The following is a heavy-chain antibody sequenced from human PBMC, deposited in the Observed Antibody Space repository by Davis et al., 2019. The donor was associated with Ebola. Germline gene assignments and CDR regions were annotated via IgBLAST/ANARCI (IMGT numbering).Heavy chain of an antibody. Sequence: SVKVSCKASGGTFSSYAISWVRQAPGQGLEWMGGIIPIFGTANYAQKFQGRVTITADESTSTAYMELSSLRSEDTAVYYCARPSRGYSSSWGGYYYYGMDVWGQGTTVTVSS. D-gene: IGHD6-13*01. V-gene: IGHV1-69*13. J-gene: IGHJ6*02. CDR2: IIPIFGTA. CDR3: ARPSRGYSSSWGGYYYYGMDV. CDR1: GGTFSSYA.